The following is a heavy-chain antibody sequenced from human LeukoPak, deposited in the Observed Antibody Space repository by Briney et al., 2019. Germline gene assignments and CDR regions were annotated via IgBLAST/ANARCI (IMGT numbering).Heavy chain of an antibody. J-gene: IGHJ4*02. Sequence: PGRSLRLSCAASGFIFSNYAIHWVRQAPGKGLEWVAAVSYGGNLQHYADAVKGRFTVSRDNSKNTVFLQINSLRTDDSAVYWCVKVYPTVTTSSVLGSWGKGTLVTVSS. D-gene: IGHD4-17*01. CDR2: VSYGGNLQ. CDR1: GFIFSNYA. CDR3: VKVYPTVTTSSVLGS. V-gene: IGHV3-30*18.